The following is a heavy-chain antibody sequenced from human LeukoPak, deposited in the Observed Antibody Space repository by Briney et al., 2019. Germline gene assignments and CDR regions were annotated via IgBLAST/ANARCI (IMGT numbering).Heavy chain of an antibody. D-gene: IGHD3-22*01. V-gene: IGHV4-34*01. J-gene: IGHJ4*02. CDR2: INHSGST. CDR3: ARVRNYYDSSGYPY. CDR1: GGSFSGYY. Sequence: PSETLSLTCAVYGGSFSGYYWSWIRQPPGKGLEWIGEINHSGSTNYNPSLKSRVTISVDTSKNQFSLKLSSVTAADTAVYYCARVRNYYDSSGYPYWGQGTLVTASS.